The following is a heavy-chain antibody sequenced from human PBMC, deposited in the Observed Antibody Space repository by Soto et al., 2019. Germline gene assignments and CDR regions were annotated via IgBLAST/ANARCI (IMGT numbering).Heavy chain of an antibody. CDR1: GFTFSSYA. V-gene: IGHV3-23*01. CDR2: ISGSGGST. CDR3: AKDMGVVIILGAFDI. D-gene: IGHD3-3*01. Sequence: GGSLRLSCAASGFTFSSYAMSWVRQAPGKGLEWVSAISGSGGSTYYADSVKGRFTISRDNAKNSLYLQMNSLRAEDTALYYCAKDMGVVIILGAFDIWGQGTMVTVSS. J-gene: IGHJ3*02.